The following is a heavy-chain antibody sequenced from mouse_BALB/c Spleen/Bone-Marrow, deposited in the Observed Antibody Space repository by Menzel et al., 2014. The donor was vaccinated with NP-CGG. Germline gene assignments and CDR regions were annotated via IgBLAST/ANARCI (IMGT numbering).Heavy chain of an antibody. J-gene: IGHJ3*01. V-gene: IGHV1-52*01. CDR1: GYTFTSYW. D-gene: IGHD2-4*01. CDR2: IDPYDSET. Sequence: QVQLKESGAELVRPGASVKLSCKASGYTFTSYWMNWVKQRPEQGLEWIGRIDPYDSETHYNQKFKDKAILTVDKSSSTAYMQLSSLTSEDAAVYYCARGRDYDVFAYWGLGTLVTVSA. CDR3: ARGRDYDVFAY.